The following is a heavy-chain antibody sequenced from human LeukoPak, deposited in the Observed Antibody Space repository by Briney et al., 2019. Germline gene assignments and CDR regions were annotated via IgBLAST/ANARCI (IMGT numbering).Heavy chain of an antibody. CDR2: IYSGGST. J-gene: IGHJ4*02. D-gene: IGHD3-3*01. Sequence: QSGGSLRLSCAASGFTVSSNYMSWVRQAPGKGLEWVSVIYSGGSTYYADSVKGRFTISRDNSKNTLYLQMNSLRAEDTAVYYCARDTRHYDFWSGYYDYWGQGTLVTVSP. CDR3: ARDTRHYDFWSGYYDY. CDR1: GFTVSSNY. V-gene: IGHV3-53*01.